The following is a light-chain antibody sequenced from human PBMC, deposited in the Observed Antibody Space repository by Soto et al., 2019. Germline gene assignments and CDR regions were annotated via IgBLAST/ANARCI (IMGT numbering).Light chain of an antibody. CDR2: GAS. J-gene: IGKJ5*01. Sequence: EIALTQSPGTLSLSPGERATLSCRASQSVSSSYLAWYQQKPGQAPRLLVSGASTRATGIPDRFSGSGSGTDFTLTISRLEPEDFAVYYCQQYGSSITFGQGTRLEIK. CDR1: QSVSSSY. CDR3: QQYGSSIT. V-gene: IGKV3-20*01.